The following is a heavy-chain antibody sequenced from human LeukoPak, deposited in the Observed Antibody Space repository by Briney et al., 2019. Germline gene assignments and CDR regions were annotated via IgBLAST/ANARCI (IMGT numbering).Heavy chain of an antibody. CDR3: AKPARTDAFDI. V-gene: IGHV3-23*01. CDR2: ISGSGGST. D-gene: IGHD1-14*01. Sequence: GGSLRLSCAAYGFTFSNYAMTWVRQAPGKGLEWVSVISGSGGSTYYADSVKGRFTISRDNSKNTLYLQLNSLSAEDTAVYYCAKPARTDAFDIWGQGTMVTVSS. J-gene: IGHJ3*02. CDR1: GFTFSNYA.